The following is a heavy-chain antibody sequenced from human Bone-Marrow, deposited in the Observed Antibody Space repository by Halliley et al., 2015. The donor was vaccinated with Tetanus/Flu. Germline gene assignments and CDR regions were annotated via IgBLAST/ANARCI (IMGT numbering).Heavy chain of an antibody. V-gene: IGHV3-21*01. CDR3: TRDTAMVY. Sequence: KGLEWVASIGTSFTYIYYADSVRGRFTISRDNAKNSLYLQMNSLRAEDTAVYYCTRDTAMVYWGQGTLVTVSS. CDR2: IGTSFTYI. J-gene: IGHJ4*02. D-gene: IGHD5-18*01.